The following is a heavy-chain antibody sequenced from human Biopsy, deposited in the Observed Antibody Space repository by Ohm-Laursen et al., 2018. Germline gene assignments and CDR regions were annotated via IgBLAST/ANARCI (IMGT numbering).Heavy chain of an antibody. V-gene: IGHV4-4*07. D-gene: IGHD4-17*01. CDR2: IYSSGRT. Sequence: GTLSLTCTVSGGSISDYFWSWIRQPADKGLEYIGRIYSSGRTFYNPSLKSRVTMSVAKSDNQFSLKLSSVTAADTAVYFCARDAYGDYDTYY. CDR3: ARDAYGDYDTYY. J-gene: IGHJ6*03. CDR1: GGSISDYF.